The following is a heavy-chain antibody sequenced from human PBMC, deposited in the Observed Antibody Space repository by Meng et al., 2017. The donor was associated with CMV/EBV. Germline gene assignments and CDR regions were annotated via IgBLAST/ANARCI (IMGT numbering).Heavy chain of an antibody. V-gene: IGHV3-9*01. D-gene: IGHD5-24*01. CDR3: VKDRGDGYKLVKEDYYYGMDV. CDR2: ISWNSGSI. J-gene: IGHJ6*02. CDR1: GFTLDAYA. Sequence: GGSLRLSCEASGFTLDAYAMHWVRQAPGRGLEWVSGISWNSGSIDYAVSVKGRFTISRENAKNSLYLQMNSLRAEDTALYYCVKDRGDGYKLVKEDYYYGMDVWGQGTTVTVSS.